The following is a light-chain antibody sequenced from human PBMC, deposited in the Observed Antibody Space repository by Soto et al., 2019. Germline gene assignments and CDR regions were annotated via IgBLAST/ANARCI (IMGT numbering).Light chain of an antibody. J-gene: IGKJ3*01. CDR2: GAS. CDR3: QQYGGSPFT. Sequence: ESALTQYAGTLSLSPRERVTLACSASQTVTISYLGWYQKKPGQAPRLLIYGASRRATGAPDRFSGSGSGTDLTITISRLEPEDLAVYYCQQYGGSPFTFGPGTKVAIK. V-gene: IGKV3-20*01. CDR1: QTVTISY.